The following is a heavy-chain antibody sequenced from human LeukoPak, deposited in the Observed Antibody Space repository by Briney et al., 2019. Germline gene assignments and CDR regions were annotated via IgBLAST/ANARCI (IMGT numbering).Heavy chain of an antibody. J-gene: IGHJ4*02. D-gene: IGHD3-3*01. CDR1: GGSINTYY. CDR3: ARVPPAFGVTSPPDY. V-gene: IGHV4-4*07. CDR2: IYTSGST. Sequence: SETLSLTCTVSGGSINTYYWSWIRQPAGKGQEWIGRIYTSGSTNYNPSLKSRVTMSVDTSKNQFSLKLSSVTAADTAVYYCARVPPAFGVTSPPDYWGQGTLVTVSS.